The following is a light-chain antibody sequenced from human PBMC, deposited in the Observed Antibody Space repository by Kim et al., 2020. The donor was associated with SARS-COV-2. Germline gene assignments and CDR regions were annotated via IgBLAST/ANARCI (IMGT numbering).Light chain of an antibody. J-gene: IGKJ1*01. CDR2: GAS. V-gene: IGKV3-20*01. CDR1: QSFSSSY. Sequence: GERATPSCRASQSFSSSYLTWYQQKPGQPPRLLIYGASTRATGIPDRFSGSGSGTDFTLTISRLEPEDFAVYYCQQYGSSPLQGTFGQGTKVDIK. CDR3: QQYGSSPLQGT.